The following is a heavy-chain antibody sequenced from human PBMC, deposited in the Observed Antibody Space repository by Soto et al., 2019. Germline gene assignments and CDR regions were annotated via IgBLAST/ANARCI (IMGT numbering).Heavy chain of an antibody. D-gene: IGHD1-1*01. V-gene: IGHV3-53*01. CDR3: AVGHERETAYDV. CDR2: LYDVDGT. Sequence: DVQLVESGGGLIQPGESLRLSCAAFGLTVSGKKYVAWVRQAPGKGLEWISALYDVDGTYYADSVKGRFTTSTDSSKTTLYLQKKGLSPDDPAVFSCAVGHERETAYDVGGGGTTFTVSS. J-gene: IGHJ3*01. CDR1: GLTVSGKKY.